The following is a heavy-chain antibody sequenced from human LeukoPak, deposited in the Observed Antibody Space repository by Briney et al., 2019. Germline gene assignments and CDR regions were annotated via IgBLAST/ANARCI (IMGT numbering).Heavy chain of an antibody. D-gene: IGHD1-26*01. J-gene: IGHJ3*02. CDR1: GGSISSYY. Sequence: SETLSLTCTVSGGSISSYYWSSIRQPAGKGLEWIGRIYTSGSTNYNPSLKSRVTMSVDTSKNQFSLKLSSVTAADTAVYYCARDGTSGSYYGSAFDIWGQGTMVTVSS. CDR2: IYTSGST. V-gene: IGHV4-4*07. CDR3: ARDGTSGSYYGSAFDI.